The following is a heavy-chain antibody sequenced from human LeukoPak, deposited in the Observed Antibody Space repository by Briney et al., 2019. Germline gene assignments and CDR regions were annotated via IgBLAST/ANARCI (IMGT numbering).Heavy chain of an antibody. D-gene: IGHD5-18*01. Sequence: GRSLRLSCAASGFTFSSYGMHWVRQAPGKGLEWVAVISYDGSNKYYADSVKGRFTISRDNSKNTLYMQMNSLRAEDTAVYYCANGRTAMDFDYWGQGTLVTVSS. CDR3: ANGRTAMDFDY. V-gene: IGHV3-30*18. CDR1: GFTFSSYG. J-gene: IGHJ4*02. CDR2: ISYDGSNK.